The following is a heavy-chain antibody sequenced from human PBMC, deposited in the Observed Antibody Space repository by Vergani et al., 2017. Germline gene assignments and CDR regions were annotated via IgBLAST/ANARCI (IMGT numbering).Heavy chain of an antibody. CDR2: IIPILGIA. J-gene: IGHJ4*02. CDR1: GYTFTSYD. CDR3: ARRKWVDRTGDSTHFDY. D-gene: IGHD7-27*01. V-gene: IGHV1-69*09. Sequence: QVQLVQSGAEVKKPGASVKVSCKASGYTFTSYDINWVRQATGQGLEWMGRIIPILGIANYAQKFQGRVTITADKSTSTAYMELSSLRSEDTAVYYCARRKWVDRTGDSTHFDYWGQGTLVTVSS.